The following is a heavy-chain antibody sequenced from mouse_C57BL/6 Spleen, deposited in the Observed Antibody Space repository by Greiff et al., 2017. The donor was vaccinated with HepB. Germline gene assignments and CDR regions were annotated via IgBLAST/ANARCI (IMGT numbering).Heavy chain of an antibody. J-gene: IGHJ3*01. CDR2: INPYNGDT. CDR3: ARGSYDGYYVPFAY. Sequence: EVQLQQSGPELVKPGDSVKISCKASGYSFTGYFMNWVMQSHGKSLEWIGRINPYNGDTFYNQKFKGKATLTVDKSSSTAHMELRSLTSEDSAVYYCARGSYDGYYVPFAYWGQGTLVTVSA. CDR1: GYSFTGYF. D-gene: IGHD2-3*01. V-gene: IGHV1-20*01.